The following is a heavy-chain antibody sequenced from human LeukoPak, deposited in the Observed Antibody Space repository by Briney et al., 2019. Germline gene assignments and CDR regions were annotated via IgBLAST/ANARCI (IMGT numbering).Heavy chain of an antibody. D-gene: IGHD6-19*01. V-gene: IGHV3-48*04. CDR3: ARGYSSPVPNFDY. CDR1: GLTFSSHS. Sequence: PGGSLRLSCAASGLTFSSHSMNWVRQAPGKGLEWVSYMSSSGSPIYYADSVKGRFTITRDNAKNSLYLQMNSLRAEDTAVYYCARGYSSPVPNFDYWGQGTLVTVSS. CDR2: MSSSGSPI. J-gene: IGHJ4*02.